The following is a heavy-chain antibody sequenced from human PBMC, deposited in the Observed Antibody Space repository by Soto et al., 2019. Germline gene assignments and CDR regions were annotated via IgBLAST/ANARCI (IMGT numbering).Heavy chain of an antibody. V-gene: IGHV3-23*01. CDR2: ISGSGGST. CDR3: AKARYSSGQYAFDI. J-gene: IGHJ3*02. D-gene: IGHD6-19*01. Sequence: EVQLLESGGGLVQPGGSLRLSCAASGFTFSSYAMSWVRQAPGKGLEWVSAISGSGGSTDYADSVKGRITISRDNSKNTLYLQMNSLRAEDRAVYYCAKARYSSGQYAFDILGQGTMVTVSS. CDR1: GFTFSSYA.